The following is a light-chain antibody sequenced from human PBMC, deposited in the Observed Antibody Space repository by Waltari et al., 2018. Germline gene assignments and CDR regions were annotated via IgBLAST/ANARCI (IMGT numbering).Light chain of an antibody. Sequence: QSVLTQPPSASGTPGQRVTIPRSGSGSNIGSKTVNWYQQFPGTAPKLLVYINNQRPSWVPDRFSGSKSGTSASLAISGLQSEDEADYYCAAWDDSLNTWVFGGGTKLTVL. CDR1: GSNIGSKT. CDR2: INN. V-gene: IGLV1-44*01. J-gene: IGLJ3*02. CDR3: AAWDDSLNTWV.